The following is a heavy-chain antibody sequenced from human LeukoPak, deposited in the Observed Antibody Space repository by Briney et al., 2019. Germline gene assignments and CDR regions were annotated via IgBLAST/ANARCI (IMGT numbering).Heavy chain of an antibody. CDR1: GFIFSDYY. Sequence: PGGSLRLSCAASGFIFSDYYMSWIRQAPGKGLEWVSYISSSGSTIYYADSVKGRFTISRDNAKNSLYLQMNSLRAEDTAVYYCARGMQYQLLARPNWFDPWGQGTLVTVSS. V-gene: IGHV3-11*04. J-gene: IGHJ5*02. CDR3: ARGMQYQLLARPNWFDP. CDR2: ISSSGSTI. D-gene: IGHD2-2*01.